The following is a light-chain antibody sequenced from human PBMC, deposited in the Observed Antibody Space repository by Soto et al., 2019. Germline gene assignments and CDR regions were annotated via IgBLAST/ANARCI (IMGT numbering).Light chain of an antibody. CDR3: SSLRSGSTRV. CDR2: EVT. Sequence: QSALTQPASVSGSPGQSIAISCTGTGSDVGGYDYVSWYQQHPGKAPKLIVYEVTHRPSGVSSRFSGSKSGNTASLTISGLQAEDEADYYCSSLRSGSTRVFGTGTKVTVL. J-gene: IGLJ1*01. V-gene: IGLV2-14*01. CDR1: GSDVGGYDY.